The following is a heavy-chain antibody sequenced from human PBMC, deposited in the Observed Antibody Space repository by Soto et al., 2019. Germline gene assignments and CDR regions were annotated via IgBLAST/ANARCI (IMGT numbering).Heavy chain of an antibody. D-gene: IGHD3-9*01. CDR2: IIQDGSET. CDR3: ARDLRGSYYDICDH. CDR1: GFTLSTHW. Sequence: EVQLVESGGGLVQPGGSLRLSCAASGFTLSTHWMTWFRQAPGKGLEWVASIIQDGSETYYVDSVKGRFTISRDNAKNSLYLQMNSLRAEDTAVYYCARDLRGSYYDICDHWGQGTLVTVSS. J-gene: IGHJ5*02. V-gene: IGHV3-7*03.